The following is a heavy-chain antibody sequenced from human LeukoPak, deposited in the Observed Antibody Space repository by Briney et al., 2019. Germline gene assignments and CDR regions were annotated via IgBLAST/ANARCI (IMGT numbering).Heavy chain of an antibody. D-gene: IGHD2-15*01. J-gene: IGHJ6*02. CDR2: ISRSATTI. Sequence: GSLRLSCAASGFTFSSYVMNWVRQAPGKGLEWVSYISRSATTIYYADSVTGRFTISRDNAKNSLYLQMNSLRDADTAVYYCARSYCSGGSCYYYYGMDVWGQGTTVTVSS. CDR1: GFTFSSYV. CDR3: ARSYCSGGSCYYYYGMDV. V-gene: IGHV3-48*03.